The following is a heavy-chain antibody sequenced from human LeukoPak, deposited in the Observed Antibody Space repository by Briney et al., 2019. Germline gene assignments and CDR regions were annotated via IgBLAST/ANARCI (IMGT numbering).Heavy chain of an antibody. CDR2: IYTSGST. V-gene: IGHV4-4*07. J-gene: IGHJ4*02. Sequence: PSETLSLTCTVSGGSISSYYWSWIRQPAGKGLEWIGRIYTSGSTNYNPSLKSRVTMSVDTSKNQFSLKLSSVTAADTAVYYCASWSFGSGRNYFDYWGQGTLVTVSS. CDR1: GGSISSYY. CDR3: ASWSFGSGRNYFDY. D-gene: IGHD3-10*01.